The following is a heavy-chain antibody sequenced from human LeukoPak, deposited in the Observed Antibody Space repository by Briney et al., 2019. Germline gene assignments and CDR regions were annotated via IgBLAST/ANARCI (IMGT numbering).Heavy chain of an antibody. J-gene: IGHJ4*02. CDR1: GGSISSYY. V-gene: IGHV4-59*08. CDR2: IYYSGST. D-gene: IGHD1-26*01. Sequence: PSETLSLTCTVSGGSISSYYWSWIRQPPGKGLEWIGYIYYSGSTNYNPSLKSRVTISVDTSKNQFSLKLSSVTAADTAVYYCARRDRWDSFDYWGQGTLVTVSS. CDR3: ARRDRWDSFDY.